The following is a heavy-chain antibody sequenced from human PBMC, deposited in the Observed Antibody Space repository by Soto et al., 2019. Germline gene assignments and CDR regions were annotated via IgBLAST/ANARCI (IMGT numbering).Heavy chain of an antibody. CDR2: IYSGGYT. V-gene: IGHV3-53*01. CDR1: GFTVSNNY. Sequence: GGSLRLSCAVSGFTVSNNYMSWVRQAPGKGLEGVSVIYSGGYTAYGDYVKGRFTISRDNPKNTLYLQMNSLRAEDTAVYYCASHGGQYDFWSGPTYYAMAVWGQRTTL. CDR3: ASHGGQYDFWSGPTYYAMAV. D-gene: IGHD3-3*01. J-gene: IGHJ6*02.